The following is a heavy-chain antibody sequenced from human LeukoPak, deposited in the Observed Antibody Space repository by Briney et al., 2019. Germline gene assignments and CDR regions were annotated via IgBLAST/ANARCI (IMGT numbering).Heavy chain of an antibody. Sequence: SETLSLTCTVSGGSISSYYWSWIRQPPGKGLEWIGYIYYSGSTNYNPSLKSRVTISVDTSKNQFSLKLSSVTAADTAVYSCARAVPQGYYYMDVWGKGTTVTVSS. J-gene: IGHJ6*03. V-gene: IGHV4-59*12. D-gene: IGHD2-2*01. CDR1: GGSISSYY. CDR2: IYYSGST. CDR3: ARAVPQGYYYMDV.